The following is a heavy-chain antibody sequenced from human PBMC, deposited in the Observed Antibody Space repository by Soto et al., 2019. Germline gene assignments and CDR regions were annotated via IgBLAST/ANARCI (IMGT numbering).Heavy chain of an antibody. Sequence: GGSLRLSCAASGFTFSSYAMSWVRQAPGKGLEWVSAISGSGGSTYYADSVKGRFTISRDNSKNTLYLQMNSLRAEDTAVYYCAKNRRGDMAAASDYWGQGTLVTVSS. CDR2: ISGSGGST. CDR3: AKNRRGDMAAASDY. V-gene: IGHV3-23*01. CDR1: GFTFSSYA. D-gene: IGHD6-13*01. J-gene: IGHJ4*02.